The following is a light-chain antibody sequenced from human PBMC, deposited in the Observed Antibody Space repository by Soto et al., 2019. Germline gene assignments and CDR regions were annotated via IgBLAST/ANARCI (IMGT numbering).Light chain of an antibody. CDR1: SSDVGGYNY. V-gene: IGLV2-14*01. Sequence: QSVLTQPASVSGSPGQSITISCTGTSSDVGGYNYVSWYQQHPGKAPKLMIYDVSNRPSGVSNRFSGSKSGNTASLTISGLQAEVEADYYCSSYTSSSTVVFGGGTQLTVL. J-gene: IGLJ2*01. CDR3: SSYTSSSTVV. CDR2: DVS.